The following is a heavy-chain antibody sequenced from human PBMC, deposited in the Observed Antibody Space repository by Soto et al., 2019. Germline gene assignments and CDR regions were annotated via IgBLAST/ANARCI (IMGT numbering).Heavy chain of an antibody. CDR3: ASNGYGGHLPGY. Sequence: SVKVSCKASGGTFSSYAISWVRQAPGQGLEWMGGIIPIFGTANYAQKFQGRVTITADESTSTAYMELSSLRSEDTAVYYCASNGYGGHLPGYWGQGTLVTVSS. D-gene: IGHD3-16*01. CDR2: IIPIFGTA. CDR1: GGTFSSYA. J-gene: IGHJ4*02. V-gene: IGHV1-69*13.